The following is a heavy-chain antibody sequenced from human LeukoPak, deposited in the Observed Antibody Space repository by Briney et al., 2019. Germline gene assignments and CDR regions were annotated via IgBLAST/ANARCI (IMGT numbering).Heavy chain of an antibody. D-gene: IGHD6-19*01. CDR1: GYTFTSYA. CDR2: INAGTGNR. J-gene: IGHJ4*02. Sequence: ASVKVSCKASGYTFTSYAIHWVRQAPGQRLEWMGWINAGTGNRKYSQKFQDRVTITRETSATAAYMELSSLTSEDTAVYYCARVSDDSGWNFDYWGQGTLVTVSS. CDR3: ARVSDDSGWNFDY. V-gene: IGHV1-3*01.